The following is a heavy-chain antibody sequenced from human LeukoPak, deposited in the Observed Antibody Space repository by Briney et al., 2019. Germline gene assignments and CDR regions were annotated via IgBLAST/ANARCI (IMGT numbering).Heavy chain of an antibody. V-gene: IGHV6-1*01. CDR2: TYYRSKLYN. CDR1: GDSFSSNSAG. D-gene: IGHD6-19*01. Sequence: SQTLSLTCALSGDSFSSNSAGWDWVRQSAWRGLEWRGRTYYRSKLYNDYAGAVKSQITINPDTYKNKFSLQLNSVTPEDTAVYYCAREIVKQWLVRKAQIDIWGQGTMVTVSS. J-gene: IGHJ3*02. CDR3: AREIVKQWLVRKAQIDI.